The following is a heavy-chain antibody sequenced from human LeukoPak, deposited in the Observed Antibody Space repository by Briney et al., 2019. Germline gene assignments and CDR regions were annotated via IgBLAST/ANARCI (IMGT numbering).Heavy chain of an antibody. J-gene: IGHJ4*02. CDR1: GFTFSSYG. CDR2: IWYDGSNK. V-gene: IGHV3-33*01. Sequence: GGSLRLSCAASGFTFSSYGMHWVRQAPGKGLEWVAVIWYDGSNKYYADSVKGRFTISRDNSKNTLYLQMNSLRAEDTAVYYCAGGPADPLADYWGQGTLVTVSS. CDR3: AGGPADPLADY.